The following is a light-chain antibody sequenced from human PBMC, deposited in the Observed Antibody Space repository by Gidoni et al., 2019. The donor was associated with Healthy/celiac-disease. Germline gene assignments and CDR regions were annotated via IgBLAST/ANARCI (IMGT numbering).Light chain of an antibody. CDR3: QQYTNSLT. CDR2: GAS. V-gene: IGKV3-20*01. J-gene: IGKJ4*01. Sequence: EIVLTQSPDTLSLSPRERATLSCRASQSVKSNYLAWYQQKPGQAPRLLISGASIRATGIPDRFSGSGSGTDFTLTISRLEPEDFAVYYCQQYTNSLTFGGGTKVEIK. CDR1: QSVKSNY.